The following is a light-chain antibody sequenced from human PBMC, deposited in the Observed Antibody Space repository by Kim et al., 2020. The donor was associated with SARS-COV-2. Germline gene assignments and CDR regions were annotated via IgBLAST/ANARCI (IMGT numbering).Light chain of an antibody. Sequence: AIQMTQSPSSFSASTGDRVTITCRASQGISSYLAWYQQKPGKAPKLLIYAASTLQSGVPSRFSGSGSGTDFTLTISCLQSEDFATYYCHQYYNYPLTFGGGTKVDIK. CDR2: AAS. J-gene: IGKJ4*01. CDR3: HQYYNYPLT. V-gene: IGKV1-8*01. CDR1: QGISSY.